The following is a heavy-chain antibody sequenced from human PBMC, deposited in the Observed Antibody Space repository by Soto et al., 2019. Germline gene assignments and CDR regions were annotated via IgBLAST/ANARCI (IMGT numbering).Heavy chain of an antibody. CDR3: ARHSLSVVVIPARDYGMDV. V-gene: IGHV3-30*03. J-gene: IGHJ6*02. CDR2: ISYDGSNK. D-gene: IGHD2-2*01. Sequence: SGFTFSSYGMHWVRQAPGKGLEWVAVISYDGSNKYYADSVKGRFTISRDNSKNTLYLQMNSLRAEDTAVYYCARHSLSVVVIPARDYGMDVWGQGTTVTVSS. CDR1: GFTFSSYG.